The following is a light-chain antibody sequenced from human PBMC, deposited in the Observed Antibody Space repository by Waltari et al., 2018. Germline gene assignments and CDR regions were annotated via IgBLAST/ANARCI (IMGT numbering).Light chain of an antibody. CDR1: QSLVHSYGNTY. V-gene: IGKV2-30*02. CDR2: KVS. J-gene: IGKJ2*01. CDR3: MQGTHYT. Sequence: DVVMTQSPLSLPVTLGQPASISCRSSQSLVHSYGNTYLNWFQQRPAQSPRRLIYKVSNRDSGVPDRFSGSGSGTDFTLKISRVEAEDVGVYYCMQGTHYTFGQGTKLEIK.